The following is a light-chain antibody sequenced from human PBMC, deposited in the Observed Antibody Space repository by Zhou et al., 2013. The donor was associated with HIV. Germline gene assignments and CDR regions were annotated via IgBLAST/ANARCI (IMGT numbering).Light chain of an antibody. J-gene: IGKJ4*01. CDR1: QYIGVY. CDR3: QKXNGAPXT. CDR2: AAS. Sequence: QMTQSPSSLSASVGDRVTITCRASQYIGVYLAWYQKKPGKVPKLLIYAASTLQSGVPSRFSGSGSGTDFTLTISSLQPEDVATYYCQKXNGAPXTFGGGTKVEIK. V-gene: IGKV1-27*01.